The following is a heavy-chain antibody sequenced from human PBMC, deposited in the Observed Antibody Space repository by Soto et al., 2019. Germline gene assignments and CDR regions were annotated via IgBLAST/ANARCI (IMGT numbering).Heavy chain of an antibody. Sequence: EVQLVQSGAEVKKPGESLRISCKGSGYSFTSYWISWVRQMPGKGLEWMGRIDPSDSYTNYSPSFQGHVTISADKSISTAYLQWSSVKASDTAMYYCARGFSYYDSSGYLGYWGQGTLVTVSS. CDR1: GYSFTSYW. CDR3: ARGFSYYDSSGYLGY. V-gene: IGHV5-10-1*03. J-gene: IGHJ4*02. CDR2: IDPSDSYT. D-gene: IGHD3-22*01.